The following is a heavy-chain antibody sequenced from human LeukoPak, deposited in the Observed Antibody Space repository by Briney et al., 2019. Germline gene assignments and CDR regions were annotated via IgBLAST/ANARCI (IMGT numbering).Heavy chain of an antibody. J-gene: IGHJ4*02. CDR1: GFTFSSYA. Sequence: GGSLRLSCAASGFTFSSYAMSWVRQAPGKGLEWVSAISGSGGSTYYADSVKGRFTISRDNSKNTLYLQMNSLRAEDTAVYYCAKDRSSSSWYSQSGLFDYWGQGTLVTVSS. V-gene: IGHV3-23*01. CDR3: AKDRSSSSWYSQSGLFDY. D-gene: IGHD6-13*01. CDR2: ISGSGGST.